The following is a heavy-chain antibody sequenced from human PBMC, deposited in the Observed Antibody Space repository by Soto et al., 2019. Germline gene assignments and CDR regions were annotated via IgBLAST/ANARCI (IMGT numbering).Heavy chain of an antibody. CDR1: GGSISSYY. CDR3: ARDLGGYDTTGDYYYYGMDA. V-gene: IGHV4-59*01. Sequence: QVQLQESGPGLVKPSETLSLTCTVSGGSISSYYWSWIRQPPGKGLEWIGYIYYSGSTNYNPSLKSRVTISIDPAQNQFSLKLSPVTDADTAVYYCARDLGGYDTTGDYYYYGMDAWGQGTTVTVSS. J-gene: IGHJ6*02. D-gene: IGHD5-12*01. CDR2: IYYSGST.